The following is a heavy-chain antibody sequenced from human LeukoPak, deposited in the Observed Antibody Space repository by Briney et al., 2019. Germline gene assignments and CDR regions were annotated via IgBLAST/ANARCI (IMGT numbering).Heavy chain of an antibody. Sequence: ASVKVSCKASGYTFTSYYMHWVRQAPGQGLEWMGIINPSGGSTSYALKFQGRVTMTRDMSTSTVYMELSSLRSEDTAVYYCARDPGYYGSGTDTIYYYYYMDVWGKGTTVTVSS. CDR1: GYTFTSYY. J-gene: IGHJ6*03. V-gene: IGHV1-46*01. CDR3: ARDPGYYGSGTDTIYYYYYMDV. CDR2: INPSGGST. D-gene: IGHD3-10*01.